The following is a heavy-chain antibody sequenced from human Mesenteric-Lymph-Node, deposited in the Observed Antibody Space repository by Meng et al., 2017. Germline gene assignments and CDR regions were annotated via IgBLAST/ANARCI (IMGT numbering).Heavy chain of an antibody. V-gene: IGHV4-59*12. D-gene: IGHD2-8*02. CDR2: IPHSGST. CDR3: ARRPLVNVDDFTGLGYDGYDL. Sequence: SETLSLTCTVSGGSISRYYWSWIRQPPGKGLEWIGYIPHSGSTTYNSSLKSRVTISVATSKKHFSLKLDSVTAADTAMFYCARRPLVNVDDFTGLGYDGYDLWGQGTMVTVSS. J-gene: IGHJ3*01. CDR1: GGSISRYY.